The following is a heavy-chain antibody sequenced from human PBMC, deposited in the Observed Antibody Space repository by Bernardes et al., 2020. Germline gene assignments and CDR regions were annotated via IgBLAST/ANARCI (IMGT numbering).Heavy chain of an antibody. V-gene: IGHV2-5*02. CDR3: AHSRITSSSWYVFETIELNWFDP. Sequence: SGPTLVKLTQTLTLTCTFSGFSLSTSGVGVGWIRQPPGKALEWLALIYWDDDKRYSPSLKSRLTITKDTSKNQVVLTMTNMDPVDTATYYCAHSRITSSSWYVFETIELNWFDPWGQGTLVTVSS. D-gene: IGHD6-13*01. CDR1: GFSLSTSGVG. J-gene: IGHJ5*02. CDR2: IYWDDDK.